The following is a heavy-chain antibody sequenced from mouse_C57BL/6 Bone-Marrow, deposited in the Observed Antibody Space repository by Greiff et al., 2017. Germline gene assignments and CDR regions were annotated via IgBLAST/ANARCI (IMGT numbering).Heavy chain of an antibody. Sequence: EVQLQQSGPELVKPGASVKISCKASGYTFTDYYMNWVKQSNGKSLEWIGDINPNNGGTSYKQKFKGKATLTVDKSSSTDYMELRSLTSEDSAVYYFGRRGFYYYAMDYCVQGPSGTVSS. CDR3: GRRGFYYYAMDY. CDR2: INPNNGGT. CDR1: GYTFTDYY. D-gene: IGHD3-1*01. J-gene: IGHJ4*01. V-gene: IGHV1-26*01.